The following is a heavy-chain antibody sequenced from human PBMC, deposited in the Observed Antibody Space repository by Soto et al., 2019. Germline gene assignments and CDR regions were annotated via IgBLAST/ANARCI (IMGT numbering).Heavy chain of an antibody. J-gene: IGHJ5*02. CDR1: GYTFTSYG. V-gene: IGHV1-18*01. Sequence: ASVKVSCKASGYTFTSYGISWVRQAPGQGLEWMGWISAYNGNTNYVQKLQGRVTINPDTSKNQFSLQLNSVTPEDTAVYYCARAYCSGGSCWAWSSWFDPWGQGTLVTVSS. CDR3: ARAYCSGGSCWAWSSWFDP. D-gene: IGHD2-15*01. CDR2: ISAYNGNT.